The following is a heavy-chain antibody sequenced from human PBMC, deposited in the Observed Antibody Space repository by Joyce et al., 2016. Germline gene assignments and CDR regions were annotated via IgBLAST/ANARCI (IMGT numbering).Heavy chain of an antibody. J-gene: IGHJ6*02. CDR3: ARGRYYFDIHV. CDR1: GGTFSNYA. CDR2: IIPMFHTA. Sequence: QVQLVQSGAEVKKSGSSVKVSCKASGGTFSNYAISWVRQAPGQGLEWIGGIIPMFHTANYAQKFQGRVTITADESTSTAYMELSTLRFEDTAVYFCARGRYYFDIHVWGQGTTVTVSS. V-gene: IGHV1-69*12.